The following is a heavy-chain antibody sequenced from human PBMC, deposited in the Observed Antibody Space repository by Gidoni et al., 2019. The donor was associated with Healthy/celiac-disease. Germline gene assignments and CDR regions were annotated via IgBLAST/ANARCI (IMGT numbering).Heavy chain of an antibody. CDR3: ARDGSGSGSYYLFDY. D-gene: IGHD3-10*01. CDR2: IYTSGST. Sequence: QVQLQESGPGLVKPSQTLSLTCTVSGGSISSGSYYWSWIRKPAGKGLEWIGRIYTSGSTNYNPSLKSRVTISVDTSKNQFSLKLSSVTAADTAVYYCARDGSGSGSYYLFDYWGQGTLVTVSS. J-gene: IGHJ4*02. V-gene: IGHV4-61*02. CDR1: GGSISSGSYY.